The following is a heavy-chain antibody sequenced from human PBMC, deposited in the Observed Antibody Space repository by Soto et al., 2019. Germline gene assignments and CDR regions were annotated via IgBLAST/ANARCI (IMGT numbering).Heavy chain of an antibody. D-gene: IGHD3-16*01. J-gene: IGHJ6*02. Sequence: SVKVSCKASGDSVSNDYLHWVRQAPGQGFEWLGLISPFGGATAYAQRFEGRVTVTMDKSSTTFYLELSSLRSDDKAVYYCAKGIGAKTVAHFGMDVWRQGLTVTVSS. V-gene: IGHV1-46*01. CDR1: GDSVSNDY. CDR3: AKGIGAKTVAHFGMDV. CDR2: ISPFGGAT.